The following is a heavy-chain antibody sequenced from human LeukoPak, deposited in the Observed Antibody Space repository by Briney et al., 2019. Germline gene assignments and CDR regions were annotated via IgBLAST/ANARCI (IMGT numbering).Heavy chain of an antibody. V-gene: IGHV3-23*01. D-gene: IGHD3-10*01. CDR1: GFTFSSYG. CDR2: ISGSGGST. J-gene: IGHJ6*03. CDR3: AKGMRITMVRGVIISPDYYYYMDV. Sequence: GGSLRLSCAASGFTFSSYGMSWVRQAPGKGLEWVSAISGSGGSTYYADSAKGRFTISRDNSKNTLYLQMNSLRAEDTAVYYCAKGMRITMVRGVIISPDYYYYMDVWGKGTTVTISS.